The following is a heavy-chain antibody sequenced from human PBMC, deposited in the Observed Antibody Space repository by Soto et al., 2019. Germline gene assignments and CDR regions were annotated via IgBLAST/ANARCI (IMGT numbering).Heavy chain of an antibody. D-gene: IGHD3-16*02. CDR2: INSDGSST. J-gene: IGHJ6*02. Sequence: GGSLRLSCAASGFTFSSYWMHWVRQAPGKGLVWVSRINSDGSSTSYADSVKGRFTISRDNAKNTLYLQMNSLRAEDTAVYYCARGQEDYVWGSYRSYYYYYGMDVWGQGTTVTVSS. V-gene: IGHV3-74*01. CDR3: ARGQEDYVWGSYRSYYYYYGMDV. CDR1: GFTFSSYW.